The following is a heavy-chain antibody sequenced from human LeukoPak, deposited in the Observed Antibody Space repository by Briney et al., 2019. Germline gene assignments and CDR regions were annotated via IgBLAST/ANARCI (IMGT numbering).Heavy chain of an antibody. J-gene: IGHJ4*02. Sequence: SETLSLTCTVSGGSISSYYWSWIRQPPGKGLEWIGYIYYSGSTNYNPSLKSRVTISVDTSKNQFSLKLSSVTAADTAVYYCARLPGGHSTGFDYWGQGTLVTVSS. V-gene: IGHV4-59*08. CDR3: ARLPGGHSTGFDY. CDR1: GGSISSYY. D-gene: IGHD2-2*01. CDR2: IYYSGST.